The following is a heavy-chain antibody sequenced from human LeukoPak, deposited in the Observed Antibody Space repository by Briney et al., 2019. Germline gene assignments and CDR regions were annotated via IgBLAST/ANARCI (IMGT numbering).Heavy chain of an antibody. D-gene: IGHD3-10*01. CDR1: GYSFSTYW. CDR3: TRHRAYYNSPFDF. CDR2: IDPRDSDT. J-gene: IGHJ4*02. V-gene: IGHV5-10-1*01. Sequence: GESLKISCEGSGYSFSTYWITWVRQMPGKGLEWMGRIDPRDSDTIYNPSLQGHVRFSSDKSSNTVYLHWNSLKASDTAMFHCTRHRAYYNSPFDFWGRGTLVTVSS.